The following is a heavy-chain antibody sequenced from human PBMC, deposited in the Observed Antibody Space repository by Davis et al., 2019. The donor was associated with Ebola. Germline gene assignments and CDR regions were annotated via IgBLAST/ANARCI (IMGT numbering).Heavy chain of an antibody. Sequence: GGSLRLSCETSGFIFRNYVMSWVRQAPGKGLEWVSTFGTGGDTYYADSVEGRFAISRDNSRGTLYLQMNSLRVEDSAIYYCVKDSSNIWFDIWGQGTLVTVSS. D-gene: IGHD2/OR15-2a*01. J-gene: IGHJ3*02. V-gene: IGHV3-23*01. CDR1: GFIFRNYV. CDR3: VKDSSNIWFDI. CDR2: FGTGGDT.